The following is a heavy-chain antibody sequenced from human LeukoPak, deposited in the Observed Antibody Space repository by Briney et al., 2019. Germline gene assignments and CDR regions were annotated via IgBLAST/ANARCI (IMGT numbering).Heavy chain of an antibody. J-gene: IGHJ4*02. Sequence: PGGSLRLSCAASGFTFSSYWMSWVRQAPGKGLEWVANIKHDGSEKYYVDSVKGRFTISRDNAKNSLYLQRNSLSADDTAVYYCARDVVGATYFDYWGQGTLVTVSS. CDR2: IKHDGSEK. D-gene: IGHD1-26*01. CDR3: ARDVVGATYFDY. CDR1: GFTFSSYW. V-gene: IGHV3-7*01.